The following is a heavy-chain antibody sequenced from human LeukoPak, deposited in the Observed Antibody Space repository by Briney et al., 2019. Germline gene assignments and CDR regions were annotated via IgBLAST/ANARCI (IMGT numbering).Heavy chain of an antibody. J-gene: IGHJ4*02. CDR1: GGSINSYY. CDR2: IYYSGSP. Sequence: SETLSLTCTVSGGSINSYYWSWIRQPPGKGLEWIGDIYYSGSPDYSPSLKSRVTISVATSKTQFSLKLSSVTAADTAVYYCARRTWDYGAFWGQGTLVTVSS. CDR3: ARRTWDYGAF. V-gene: IGHV4-59*08.